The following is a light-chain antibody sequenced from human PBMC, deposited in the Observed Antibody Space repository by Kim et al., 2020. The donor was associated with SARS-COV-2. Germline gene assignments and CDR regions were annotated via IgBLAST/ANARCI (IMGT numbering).Light chain of an antibody. CDR1: SLRRYY. CDR3: NSRDSSGNHWV. V-gene: IGLV3-19*01. Sequence: SSELTQDPAVSVALGQTVRITCQGDSLRRYYASWYQQKPGQAPVLVIYGKNNRPLGIPDRFSGSSSGNIASLTITGAQAEDEADYYCNSRDSSGNHWVFGGGTQLTVL. CDR2: GKN. J-gene: IGLJ3*02.